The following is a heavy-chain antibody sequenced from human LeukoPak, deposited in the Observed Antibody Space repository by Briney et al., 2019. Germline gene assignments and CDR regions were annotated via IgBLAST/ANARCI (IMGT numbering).Heavy chain of an antibody. D-gene: IGHD6-13*01. J-gene: IGHJ3*02. Sequence: PGGSLRLSCAASGFAFSSYSMNWVRQAPGKGLEWVSSISSSSSCIYYADSVKGRFPISRDNAKNSLYLQMNSLRAEDTTVYYCARDAAAADAFDIWGQGTMVTVSS. V-gene: IGHV3-21*01. CDR3: ARDAAAADAFDI. CDR1: GFAFSSYS. CDR2: ISSSSSCI.